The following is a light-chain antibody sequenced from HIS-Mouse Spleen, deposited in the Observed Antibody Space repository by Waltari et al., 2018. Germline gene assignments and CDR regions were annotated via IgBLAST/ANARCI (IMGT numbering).Light chain of an antibody. V-gene: IGLV2-23*01. J-gene: IGLJ3*02. CDR3: CSYAGSSTWV. CDR2: EGS. Sequence: QSALTQPASVSGSPGPSITISCTGTTSHSGSYNLVSWYQQHPGKAPKLMIYEGSKRPSGVSNRFSGSKSGNTASLTISGLQAEDEADYYCCSYAGSSTWVFGGGTKLTVL. CDR1: TSHSGSYNL.